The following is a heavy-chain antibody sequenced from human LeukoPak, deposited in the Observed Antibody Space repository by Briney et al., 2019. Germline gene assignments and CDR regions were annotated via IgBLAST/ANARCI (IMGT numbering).Heavy chain of an antibody. J-gene: IGHJ4*02. CDR3: ARAGPNWIYGY. Sequence: SQTLSLTCAISGDSFSSNSAAWNWIRQSQSRGLEWLGRTYYRSKWYNDYAVSVKSRVTFTPDTSKNQFSLQLNSVTPEDTAVYYCARAGPNWIYGYWGQGTLVTVSS. CDR2: TYYRSKWYN. CDR1: GDSFSSNSAA. D-gene: IGHD1-7*01. V-gene: IGHV6-1*01.